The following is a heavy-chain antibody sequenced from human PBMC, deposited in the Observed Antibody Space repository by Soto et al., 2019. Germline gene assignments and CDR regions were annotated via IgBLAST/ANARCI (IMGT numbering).Heavy chain of an antibody. CDR1: GFTFTISA. Sequence: SVKVSCKASGFTFTISAVQWVRQARGQRLEWIGWIVVGSGNTNYAQKVQGRLTISADEEMTTVYMELSSLRSEDTAVYYCARGPDYEGYFDLWGQGILVTVSS. D-gene: IGHD4-17*01. V-gene: IGHV1-58*01. CDR3: ARGPDYEGYFDL. J-gene: IGHJ5*02. CDR2: IVVGSGNT.